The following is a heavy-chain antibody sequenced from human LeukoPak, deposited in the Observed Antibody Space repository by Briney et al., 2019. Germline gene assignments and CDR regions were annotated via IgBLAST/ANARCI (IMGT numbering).Heavy chain of an antibody. V-gene: IGHV3-23*01. CDR1: GFTFSSYY. D-gene: IGHD3-10*01. J-gene: IGHJ6*02. CDR3: AKFPGECV. Sequence: GGSLRLSCEASGFTFSSYYMIWVRQAPGKGLEWVSVISVSGDWTYYADSVKGRFTISRDNSKNTLYLQMNSLRAEDTAVYYCAKFPGECVWGQGTTVTVSS. CDR2: ISVSGDWT.